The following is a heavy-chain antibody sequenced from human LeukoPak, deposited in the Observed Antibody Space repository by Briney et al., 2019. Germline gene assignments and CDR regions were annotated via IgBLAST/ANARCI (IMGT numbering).Heavy chain of an antibody. V-gene: IGHV3-7*03. Sequence: GGSLRLSCVASAFTFSSYWMTWVRQAPGKGLEWVASIKQDGSEKYYVDSVKGRFIISRDNAKNSLYLQMNSLRAEDTAVYYCARDGGYCSGGTCYSTYWGQGTLVTVPS. CDR3: ARDGGYCSGGTCYSTY. CDR1: AFTFSSYW. J-gene: IGHJ4*02. CDR2: IKQDGSEK. D-gene: IGHD2-15*01.